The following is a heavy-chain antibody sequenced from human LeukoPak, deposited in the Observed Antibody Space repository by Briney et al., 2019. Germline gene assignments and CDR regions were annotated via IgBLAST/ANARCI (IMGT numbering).Heavy chain of an antibody. CDR1: GDSISNYY. D-gene: IGHD5/OR15-5a*01. Sequence: KSSETLSLTCTVSGDSISNYYWSWIRQPPGKGLEWIGYIFYTGSTNYNPSLKSRVTISVDTSKNQFSLKLTSVTAADTAVYYCARDKGLPQAFDIWGQGTMVTVSS. J-gene: IGHJ3*02. CDR2: IFYTGST. CDR3: ARDKGLPQAFDI. V-gene: IGHV4-59*01.